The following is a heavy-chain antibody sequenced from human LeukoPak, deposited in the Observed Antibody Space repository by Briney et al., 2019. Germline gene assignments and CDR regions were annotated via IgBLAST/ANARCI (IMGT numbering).Heavy chain of an antibody. Sequence: QTGGSLRLSCAASGFTFSSYWMSWVRQAPGKGLEWVANIKQDGGEKYYVDSVKGRFTISRDNAKNSLYLQMNSLRAEDTAVYYCARAQGPSPIHGDSSYPYYYYYMDVWGKGTTVTVSS. V-gene: IGHV3-7*01. CDR3: ARAQGPSPIHGDSSYPYYYYYMDV. D-gene: IGHD4-17*01. CDR1: GFTFSSYW. CDR2: IKQDGGEK. J-gene: IGHJ6*03.